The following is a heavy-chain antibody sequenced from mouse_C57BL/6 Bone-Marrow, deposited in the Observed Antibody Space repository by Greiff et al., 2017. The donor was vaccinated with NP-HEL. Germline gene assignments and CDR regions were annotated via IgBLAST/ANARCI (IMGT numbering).Heavy chain of an antibody. CDR1: GYTFTSYW. CDR3: ARNGDYDWGFAY. J-gene: IGHJ3*01. Sequence: QVQLQQPGAELVKPGASVKLSCKASGYTFTSYWMHWVKQRPGQGLAWIGMIHPNSGSTNYNEKFKSKATLTVDKSSSTAYMQRSSLTSEDSAGYYGARNGDYDWGFAYWGQGTLVTVSA. V-gene: IGHV1-64*01. CDR2: IHPNSGST. D-gene: IGHD2-4*01.